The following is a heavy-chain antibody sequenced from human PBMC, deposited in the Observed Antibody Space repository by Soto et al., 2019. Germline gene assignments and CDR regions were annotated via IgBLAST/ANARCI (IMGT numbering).Heavy chain of an antibody. J-gene: IGHJ4*02. Sequence: EVQLVESGGGLVQPGRSLRLSCATSGFTFDYYAMHWVRQAPGKGLEWVSGITWDSGSIGYADSVKGRFTMSRDNVKSFLYLHMSSLRTEDSALYYCAKGSRSRGVDSWGQGTLVTVSS. V-gene: IGHV3-9*01. CDR3: AKGSRSRGVDS. CDR1: GFTFDYYA. CDR2: ITWDSGSI. D-gene: IGHD6-19*01.